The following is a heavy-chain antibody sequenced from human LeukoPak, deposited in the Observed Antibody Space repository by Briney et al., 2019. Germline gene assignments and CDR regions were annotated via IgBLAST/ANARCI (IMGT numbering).Heavy chain of an antibody. V-gene: IGHV3-48*03. J-gene: IGHJ4*02. CDR3: ARGDDYFGY. Sequence: PGGSLRLSCAASGFTFSSYEMNWVRQAPGKGLEWVSYISSRGSTIYYADSVKGRFTISRDNAKNSLYLQMNSLRAEDTAVYYCARGDDYFGYWGQGTLVTVSS. CDR1: GFTFSSYE. CDR2: ISSRGSTI.